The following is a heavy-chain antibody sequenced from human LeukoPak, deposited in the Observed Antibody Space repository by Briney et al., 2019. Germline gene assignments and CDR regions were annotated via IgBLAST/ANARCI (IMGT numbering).Heavy chain of an antibody. CDR2: ISYDGSNK. CDR1: GFTFSSYA. D-gene: IGHD3-9*01. Sequence: GGSLRLSCAASGFTFSSYAMHWVRQAPGKGLEWVAVISYDGSNKYYADSVKGRFTISRDNSKNTLYLQMNSLRAEDTAVYYCARATYDILTGSWFDPWGQGTLVTVSS. V-gene: IGHV3-30*04. CDR3: ARATYDILTGSWFDP. J-gene: IGHJ5*02.